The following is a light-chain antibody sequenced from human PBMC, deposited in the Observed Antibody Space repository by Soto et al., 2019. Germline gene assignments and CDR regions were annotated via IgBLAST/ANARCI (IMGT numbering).Light chain of an antibody. J-gene: IGLJ2*01. V-gene: IGLV1-51*01. Sequence: QSVLTQPPSVSAAPGQKVTISCSGSSSNIGNNYVSWYQQLPGAAPKLLIYDDNKRPSGIPDRFSGSKSGTSATLGITGLQTGEEADYYCGTWDSSLSAGQIGGGTKLTVL. CDR1: SSNIGNNY. CDR2: DDN. CDR3: GTWDSSLSAGQ.